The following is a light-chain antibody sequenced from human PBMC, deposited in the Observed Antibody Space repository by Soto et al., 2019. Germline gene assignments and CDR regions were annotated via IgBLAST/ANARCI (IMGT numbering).Light chain of an antibody. Sequence: EIALTQSPGTLSLSPGERATLSCIASQTLSNSFIAWYQHKPGQAPRLLVYDTSTRATGIPDRYSGSGSGTDFTLTISRLEPEDFAVFFCQQYGTSEIIFGQGTRLEIK. CDR1: QTLSNSF. V-gene: IGKV3-20*01. J-gene: IGKJ5*01. CDR3: QQYGTSEII. CDR2: DTS.